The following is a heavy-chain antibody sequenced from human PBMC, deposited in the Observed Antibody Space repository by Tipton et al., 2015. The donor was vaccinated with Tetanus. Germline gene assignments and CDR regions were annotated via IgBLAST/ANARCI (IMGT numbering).Heavy chain of an antibody. J-gene: IGHJ5*02. D-gene: IGHD3-3*01. CDR2: INSLGST. Sequence: TLSLTYSVSGASLSSGDYFWSWLRQSPGGGLEWIGYINSLGSTWYNPPLKSRVTISVDSSKNQFSLNVNSVTAADTAVYFCARGGQLRFLAWMFPTWFHPWGQGTLVSVSS. CDR3: ARGGQLRFLAWMFPTWFHP. CDR1: GASLSSGDYF. V-gene: IGHV4-30-4*01.